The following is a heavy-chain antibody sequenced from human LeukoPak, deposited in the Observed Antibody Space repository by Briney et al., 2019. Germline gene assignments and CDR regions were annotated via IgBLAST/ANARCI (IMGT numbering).Heavy chain of an antibody. Sequence: ASVKVSCKASGYTFTGYYMHWVRQAPGQGLEWMGCINPNSGVTNYAQKFQGRVTMTRDTSISTAYMELSRLRSDDTAVYYCARSVVVPAARDYWGQGTLVTVSS. CDR2: INPNSGVT. D-gene: IGHD2-2*01. CDR1: GYTFTGYY. V-gene: IGHV1-2*02. J-gene: IGHJ4*02. CDR3: ARSVVVPAARDY.